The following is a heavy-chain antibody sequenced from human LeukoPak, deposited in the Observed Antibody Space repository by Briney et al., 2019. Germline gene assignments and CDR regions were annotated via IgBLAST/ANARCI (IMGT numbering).Heavy chain of an antibody. V-gene: IGHV1-18*01. Sequence: ASVKVSCKASGYTFTSYGISWVRQAPGQGLEWMGWISAYNGNTNYAQKLQGRVTMTTDTSTSTAYMELRSLRSDDTAVYYCASAVYDFWSGQNWFDPWGQGTLVTVPS. CDR2: ISAYNGNT. CDR1: GYTFTSYG. CDR3: ASAVYDFWSGQNWFDP. D-gene: IGHD3-3*01. J-gene: IGHJ5*02.